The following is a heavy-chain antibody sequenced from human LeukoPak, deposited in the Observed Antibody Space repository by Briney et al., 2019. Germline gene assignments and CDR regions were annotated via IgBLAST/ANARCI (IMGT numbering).Heavy chain of an antibody. CDR3: ARYGDYVWAFDI. J-gene: IGHJ3*02. V-gene: IGHV3-74*01. D-gene: IGHD4-17*01. CDR2: IHNDGSAT. CDR1: GFTFTSYW. Sequence: PGGSLRLSCAASGFTFTSYWMHWVRQAPGKGLVWVSRIHNDGSATTYADSVKGRFTISRDNARNTVYLQMNSLRAEDTAVYYCARYGDYVWAFDIWGQGTMVTVSS.